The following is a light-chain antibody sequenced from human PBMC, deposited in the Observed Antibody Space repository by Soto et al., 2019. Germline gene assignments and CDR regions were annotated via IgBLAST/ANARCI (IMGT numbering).Light chain of an antibody. V-gene: IGLV2-14*03. CDR3: SSYPIRV. J-gene: IGLJ2*01. CDR1: SSDVGANNY. CDR2: DVS. Sequence: QSALTQPASVSGSPGQSITISCSGTSSDVGANNYVSWYQQYPGKAPKLMIYDVSNRPSGVSNRFSGSKSGNTASLTISGLQAEDEADYYCSSYPIRVFGGGTKLTVL.